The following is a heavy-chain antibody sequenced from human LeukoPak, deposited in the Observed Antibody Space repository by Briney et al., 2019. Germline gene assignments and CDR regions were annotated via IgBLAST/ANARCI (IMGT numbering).Heavy chain of an antibody. V-gene: IGHV3-30*18. CDR2: ISYDGSNK. Sequence: GGSLRLSCAASGFTFSSYGMHWVRQAPGKGLEWVAVISYDGSNKYYADSVKGRFTISRDNSKNTLYLQMNSLRAEDTAVYYCAKGDVIVATIRDAFDIWGQGTMVTVSS. D-gene: IGHD5-12*01. CDR1: GFTFSSYG. J-gene: IGHJ3*02. CDR3: AKGDVIVATIRDAFDI.